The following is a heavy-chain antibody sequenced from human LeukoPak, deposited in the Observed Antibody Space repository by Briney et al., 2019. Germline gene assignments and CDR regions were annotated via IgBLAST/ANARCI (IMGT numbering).Heavy chain of an antibody. J-gene: IGHJ4*02. CDR2: ISGSGGGT. D-gene: IGHD3-22*01. Sequence: GGSLRLSCAASGFTFSRYAMSWVRQAPGKGLEWVSVISGSGGGTYYADSLKGRFTISRDNAKDTLYLQMISLTAEDTAVYYCARRRNSSDGVDFNCWGQGTLVTVSS. CDR1: GFTFSRYA. V-gene: IGHV3-23*01. CDR3: ARRRNSSDGVDFNC.